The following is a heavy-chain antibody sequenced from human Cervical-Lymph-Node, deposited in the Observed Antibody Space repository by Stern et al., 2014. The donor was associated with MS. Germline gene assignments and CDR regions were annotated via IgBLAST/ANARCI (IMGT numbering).Heavy chain of an antibody. CDR3: ARGVDTFDP. V-gene: IGHV4-59*01. Sequence: QVQLQESGPGLLKPSETLSLTCTVTGASITTYYWSWIRQPPGQGLEWIGYIYYSGSTSNNPSLKSRVTISADTSNNQFSLRLTSVTAADTAVYYCARGVDTFDPWGQGTLVTVSS. D-gene: IGHD3-10*01. CDR2: IYYSGST. J-gene: IGHJ4*02. CDR1: GASITTYY.